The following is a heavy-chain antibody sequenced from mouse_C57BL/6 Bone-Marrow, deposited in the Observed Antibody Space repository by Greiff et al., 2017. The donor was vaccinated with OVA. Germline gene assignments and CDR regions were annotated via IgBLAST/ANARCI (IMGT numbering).Heavy chain of an antibody. CDR1: GYTFTDYY. V-gene: IGHV1-19*01. CDR3: AREGYFGGYFDV. Sequence: EVKLQESGPVLVKPGASVKMSCKASGYTFTDYYMNWVKQSHGKSLEWIGVINPYNGGTSYNQKFKGKATLTVDKSSSTAYMELNSLTSEDSAVYYCAREGYFGGYFDVWGTGTTVTVSS. J-gene: IGHJ1*03. D-gene: IGHD2-3*01. CDR2: INPYNGGT.